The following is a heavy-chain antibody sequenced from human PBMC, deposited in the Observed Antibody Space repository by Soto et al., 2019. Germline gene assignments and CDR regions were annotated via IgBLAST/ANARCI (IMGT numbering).Heavy chain of an antibody. J-gene: IGHJ6*03. V-gene: IGHV3-64*01. CDR1: GFTFSSYA. CDR2: ISSNGGST. Sequence: GGSLRLSCAASGFTFSSYAMHWVRQAPGKGLEYVSAISSNGGSTYYANSVKGRFTISRDNSKNTLYLQMGSLRAEDMAVYYCARIDRDFWSGYQYMDVWGKGTTVTVSS. CDR3: ARIDRDFWSGYQYMDV. D-gene: IGHD3-3*01.